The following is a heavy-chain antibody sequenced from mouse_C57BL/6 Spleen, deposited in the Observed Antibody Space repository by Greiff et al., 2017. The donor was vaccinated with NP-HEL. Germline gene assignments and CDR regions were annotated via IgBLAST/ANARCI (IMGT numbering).Heavy chain of an antibody. V-gene: IGHV3-6*01. CDR1: GYSITSGYY. CDR2: ISYDGSN. Sequence: EVKLMESGPGLVKPSQSLSLTCSVTGYSITSGYYWNWIRQFPGNKLEWMGYISYDGSNNYNPSLKNRISITRDTSKNQFFLKLNSVTTEDTATYYCAREKGYGNRTWFAYWGQGTLVTVSA. CDR3: AREKGYGNRTWFAY. D-gene: IGHD2-10*02. J-gene: IGHJ3*01.